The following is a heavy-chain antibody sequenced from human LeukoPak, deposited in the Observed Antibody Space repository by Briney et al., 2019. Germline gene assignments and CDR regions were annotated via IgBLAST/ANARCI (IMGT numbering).Heavy chain of an antibody. Sequence: PGGSLRLPCAASGFTFSSYAMSWVRQAPGKGLEWVSAISGSGGSTYYADSVKGRFTISSDNSKNTLYLQMNSLRAEDTAVYYCAKRRSVGYDILTGYYRYYFDYWGQGTLVTVSS. CDR3: AKRRSVGYDILTGYYRYYFDY. CDR2: ISGSGGST. J-gene: IGHJ4*02. D-gene: IGHD3-9*01. CDR1: GFTFSSYA. V-gene: IGHV3-23*01.